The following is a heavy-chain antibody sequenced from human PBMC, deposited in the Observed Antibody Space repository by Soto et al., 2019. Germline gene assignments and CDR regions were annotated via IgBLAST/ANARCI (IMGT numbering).Heavy chain of an antibody. D-gene: IGHD3-16*01. CDR2: IYWDDAK. J-gene: IGHJ4*02. CDR3: APKGGGDRILDY. V-gene: IGHV2-5*02. CDR1: GFSLSASGVG. Sequence: QITLKESGPTLVKPTQTLTLTCTFSGFSLSASGVGVGWIRQPPGKALEWLAIIYWDDAKHYSPSLKSSLTITKDTSKNQVVLTMTNMDPVDTAKYYCAPKGGGDRILDYWGQGTLVTVSS.